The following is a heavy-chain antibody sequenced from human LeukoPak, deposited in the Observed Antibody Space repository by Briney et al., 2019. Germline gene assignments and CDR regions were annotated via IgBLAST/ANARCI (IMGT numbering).Heavy chain of an antibody. D-gene: IGHD6-13*01. CDR3: ARTSGAAAGYFDY. CDR1: GFSFSNAW. J-gene: IGHJ4*02. CDR2: IWYDGSNK. V-gene: IGHV3-33*08. Sequence: GGSLRLSCAASGFSFSNAWMSWVRQAPGKGLEWVAVIWYDGSNKYYADSVKGRFTISRDKSKNTLYLQMNSLRAEDTAVYYCARTSGAAAGYFDYWGQGTLVTVSS.